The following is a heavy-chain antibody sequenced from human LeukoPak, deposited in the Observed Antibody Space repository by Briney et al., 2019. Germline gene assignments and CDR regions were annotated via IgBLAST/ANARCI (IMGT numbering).Heavy chain of an antibody. Sequence: SPTLSLTFAISGDTVSIDSAAWNWIRQSPSRGLEWLGSTYYRSKYYNDYALSVKSRITITPDTSKNQSSLQLNSVTPEDTAVYYCARDVPIAVAGTNAFDIWGQGTLATVSS. CDR3: ARDVPIAVAGTNAFDI. D-gene: IGHD6-19*01. CDR2: TYYRSKYYN. V-gene: IGHV6-1*01. CDR1: GDTVSIDSAA. J-gene: IGHJ3*02.